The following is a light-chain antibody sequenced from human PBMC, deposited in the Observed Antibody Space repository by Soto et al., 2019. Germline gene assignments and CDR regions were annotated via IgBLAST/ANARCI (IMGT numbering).Light chain of an antibody. Sequence: EIVLMQSPGTLSLYTGESATLSCRASQSVTSNYIAWYQQKPGQAPRLLIYRASTRATGIPDRFSGSGSGTDFTLTISRLEPEDFAVYYCHQFSLPRTFGQGTKVDIK. V-gene: IGKV3-20*01. CDR3: HQFSLPRT. CDR1: QSVTSNY. J-gene: IGKJ1*01. CDR2: RAS.